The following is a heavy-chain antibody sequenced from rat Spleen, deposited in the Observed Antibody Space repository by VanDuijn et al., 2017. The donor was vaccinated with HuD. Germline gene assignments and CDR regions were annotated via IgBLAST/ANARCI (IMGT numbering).Heavy chain of an antibody. Sequence: EVQLAESGGGLVQPGRSLKLSCAASGFTFSDYYMAWVRQAPKKGLEWVASISYEGSSTYYRDSVKGRFTISRDNAKSTLYLQMDSLRSEDTATYYCARHTVTTAHYFDYWGQGVMVTVSS. CDR2: ISYEGSST. J-gene: IGHJ2*01. CDR1: GFTFSDYY. V-gene: IGHV5-22*01. D-gene: IGHD1-8*01. CDR3: ARHTVTTAHYFDY.